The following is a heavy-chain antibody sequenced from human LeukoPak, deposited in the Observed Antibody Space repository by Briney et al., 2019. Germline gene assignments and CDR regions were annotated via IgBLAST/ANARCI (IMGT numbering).Heavy chain of an antibody. Sequence: GGSLRLSCAASGFTFDSYDMAWVRQAPGKGLEWVSGIGGSGRSTYYADSVKGRFTISRDNSKNALYLQMNRLRAEDTALYYCARESGNTFNNPFDMWGQGTMVIVSS. CDR1: GFTFDSYD. D-gene: IGHD2/OR15-2a*01. CDR3: ARESGNTFNNPFDM. CDR2: IGGSGRST. V-gene: IGHV3-23*01. J-gene: IGHJ3*02.